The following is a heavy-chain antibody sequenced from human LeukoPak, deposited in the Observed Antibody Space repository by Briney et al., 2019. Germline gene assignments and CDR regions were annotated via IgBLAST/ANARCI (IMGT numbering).Heavy chain of an antibody. CDR1: GYSISSGYY. Sequence: SSETLSLTCTVSGYSISSGYYWGWIRQPPGKGLEWIGYIYYSGCTYYNPSLKSRVTISVDTSKNQFSLKLSSVTAADTAVYYCARAYYDSSGYWFDPWGQGTLVTVSS. D-gene: IGHD3-22*01. V-gene: IGHV4-38-2*02. J-gene: IGHJ5*02. CDR3: ARAYYDSSGYWFDP. CDR2: IYYSGCT.